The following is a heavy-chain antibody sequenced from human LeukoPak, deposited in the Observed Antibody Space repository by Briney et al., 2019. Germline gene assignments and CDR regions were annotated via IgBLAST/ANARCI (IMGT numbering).Heavy chain of an antibody. Sequence: PSETLSLTCTVSGYSISSGYYWGWIRQPPGKGLEWIGSIYTSGSTNYNPSLKSRVTISVDTSKNQFSLKLSSVTAADTAVYYCARDAVYSGYYSSYWGQGTLVTVSS. J-gene: IGHJ4*02. CDR2: IYTSGST. D-gene: IGHD3-22*01. CDR3: ARDAVYSGYYSSY. CDR1: GYSISSGYY. V-gene: IGHV4-38-2*02.